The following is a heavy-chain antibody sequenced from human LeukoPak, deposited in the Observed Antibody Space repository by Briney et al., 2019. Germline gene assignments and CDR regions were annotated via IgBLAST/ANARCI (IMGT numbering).Heavy chain of an antibody. CDR1: GGTFSSYA. D-gene: IGHD1-1*01. V-gene: IGHV1-69*04. CDR2: IIPILGIA. J-gene: IGHJ6*03. Sequence: SVKVSCKASGGTFSSYAISWVRQAPGQGLEWMGRIIPILGIANYAQKFQGRVTITADKSTSTAYMELSSLRSEDTAVYYCARDRSLHDADYYYYMDVWGKGTTVTVSS. CDR3: ARDRSLHDADYYYYMDV.